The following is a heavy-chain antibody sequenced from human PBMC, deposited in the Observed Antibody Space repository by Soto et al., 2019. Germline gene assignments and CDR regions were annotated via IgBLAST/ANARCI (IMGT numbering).Heavy chain of an antibody. D-gene: IGHD2-15*01. CDR2: IKQDGSEK. V-gene: IGHV3-7*01. CDR1: GFTFSSYW. J-gene: IGHJ5*02. CDR3: ARDFSTPRSERYCSGGSCYST. Sequence: GGSLRLSCAASGFTFSSYWMSWVRQAPGKGLEWVANIKQDGSEKYYVDSVKGRFTISRDNAKNSLYLQMNSLRAEDTAVYYCARDFSTPRSERYCSGGSCYSTWGQGTLVTVSS.